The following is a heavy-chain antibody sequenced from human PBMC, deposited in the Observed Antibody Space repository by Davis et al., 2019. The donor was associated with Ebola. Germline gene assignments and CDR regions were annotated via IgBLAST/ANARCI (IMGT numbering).Heavy chain of an antibody. Sequence: SETLSLTCAVYGGSISSSSYYWGWIRQPPGKGLEWIGEIYHSGSTDYNPSLKSRVTISVDKSKNQFSLKLSSVTAADTAVYYCAMSYCGGDCYLAYWGQGTLVTVSS. V-gene: IGHV4-39*07. CDR2: IYHSGST. CDR3: AMSYCGGDCYLAY. CDR1: GGSISSSSYY. J-gene: IGHJ4*02. D-gene: IGHD2-21*01.